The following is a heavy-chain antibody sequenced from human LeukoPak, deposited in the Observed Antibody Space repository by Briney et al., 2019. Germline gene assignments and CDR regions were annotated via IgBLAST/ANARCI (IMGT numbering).Heavy chain of an antibody. CDR3: ARDDYGSGSYYKTPLYYYGMDV. D-gene: IGHD3-10*01. J-gene: IGHJ6*02. V-gene: IGHV3-66*01. CDR2: IYSGGST. CDR1: GFTVSSNY. Sequence: GGSLRLSCTASGFTVSSNYMSWVRQAPGKRLEWVSVIYSGGSTYYADSVKGRFTISRDNSKNTLYLQMNSLRAEDTAVYYCARDDYGSGSYYKTPLYYYGMDVWGQGTTVTVSS.